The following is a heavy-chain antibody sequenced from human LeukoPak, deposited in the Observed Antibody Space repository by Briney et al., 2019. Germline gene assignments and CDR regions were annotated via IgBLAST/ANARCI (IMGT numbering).Heavy chain of an antibody. CDR2: ISSGDNTI. CDR3: ARVMGNYATDY. D-gene: IGHD1-7*01. CDR1: GFTFSDYY. J-gene: IGHJ4*02. V-gene: IGHV3-11*04. Sequence: GGSLRLSCAASGFTFSDYYRSWIRQAPGKGLEWVSYISSGDNTIYYADSVKGRFTMSRDNANNSLYLHMSSLRAEDTAVYYCARVMGNYATDYWGQGTLVTVSS.